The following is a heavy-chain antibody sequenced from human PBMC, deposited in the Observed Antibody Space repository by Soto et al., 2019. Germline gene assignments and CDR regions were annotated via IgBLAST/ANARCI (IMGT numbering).Heavy chain of an antibody. V-gene: IGHV1-69*13. CDR1: GGTFSNSA. CDR3: ARPSGLLGQYSELVDY. CDR2: IIPIFTTT. Sequence: ASVKVSCKASGGTFSNSAIAWVRQAPGQGLEWLGMIIPIFTTTNYAQKFKDRLTISADGSTSTAYMELSGLKSEDTAVYFCARPSGLLGQYSELVDYCGQGPLVTVYS. J-gene: IGHJ4*02. D-gene: IGHD6-6*01.